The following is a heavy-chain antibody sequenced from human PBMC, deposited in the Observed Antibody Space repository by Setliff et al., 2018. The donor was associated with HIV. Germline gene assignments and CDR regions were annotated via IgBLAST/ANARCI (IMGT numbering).Heavy chain of an antibody. V-gene: IGHV4-59*01. CDR2: IYYSGST. CDR3: ARAEMATIVAFDI. D-gene: IGHD5-12*01. J-gene: IGHJ4*02. CDR1: DGSFSSDY. Sequence: SETLSLTCTVSDGSFSSDYWTWIRQTPGKGLEWIGYIYYSGSTKYNPSLTSRVTISVDTSKNHFSLKLTSVTAADTAVYYCARAEMATIVAFDIWGQGTLVTVSS.